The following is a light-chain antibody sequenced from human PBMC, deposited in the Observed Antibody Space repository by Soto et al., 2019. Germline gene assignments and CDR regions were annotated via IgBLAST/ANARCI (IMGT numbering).Light chain of an antibody. CDR3: QQRSNWPWT. CDR1: QSVGSF. V-gene: IGKV3-11*01. Sequence: EIVLTQSPVTLSLSPGERGTLSCGASQSVGSFLAWYQQKPGQAPRLLIYAASNRATGVPARFSGRGSGTDFTLTISSLEPEDFGVYYCQQRSNWPWTFGQGTKVEFK. J-gene: IGKJ1*01. CDR2: AAS.